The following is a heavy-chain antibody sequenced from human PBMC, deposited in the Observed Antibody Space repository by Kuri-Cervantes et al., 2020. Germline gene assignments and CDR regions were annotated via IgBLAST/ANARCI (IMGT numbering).Heavy chain of an antibody. Sequence: GESLKISCAASGFTFDDYTMHWVRQAPGKGLEWVSLISWDGGSTYYADSVKGRFTISRDNSKNSLYLQMNSLRTEDTALYYCTTLTVTTGGVDYWGQGTLVTVSS. D-gene: IGHD4-17*01. CDR3: TTLTVTTGGVDY. CDR2: ISWDGGST. CDR1: GFTFDDYT. J-gene: IGHJ4*02. V-gene: IGHV3-43*01.